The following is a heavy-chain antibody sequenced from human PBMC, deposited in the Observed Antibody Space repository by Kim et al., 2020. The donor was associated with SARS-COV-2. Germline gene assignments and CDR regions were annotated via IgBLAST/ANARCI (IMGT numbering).Heavy chain of an antibody. CDR3: AKEFIFRSNPRGGFDY. Sequence: GGSLRLSCEASGLTFGDYVMHWVRQAPGKGLEWVSCISWNSDSLGYADSVKGRFTISRDNAKDSLYLQMNSLRAEDTALYYCAKEFIFRSNPRGGFDYWG. CDR2: ISWNSDSL. D-gene: IGHD3-3*02. CDR1: GLTFGDYV. V-gene: IGHV3-9*01. J-gene: IGHJ5*01.